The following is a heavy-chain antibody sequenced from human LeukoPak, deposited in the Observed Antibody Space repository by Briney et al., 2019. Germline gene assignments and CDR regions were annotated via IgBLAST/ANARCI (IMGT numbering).Heavy chain of an antibody. Sequence: GGSLRLSCAASGFTFSTYDMHWVRQAPGKGLEWVSAISGSGGSTYYADSVKGRFTISRDNSKNTLYLQMNSLRVEDTAVYYCARDQQWLVAFDCWGQGTLVTVSS. V-gene: IGHV3-23*01. CDR1: GFTFSTYD. CDR3: ARDQQWLVAFDC. D-gene: IGHD6-19*01. CDR2: ISGSGGST. J-gene: IGHJ4*02.